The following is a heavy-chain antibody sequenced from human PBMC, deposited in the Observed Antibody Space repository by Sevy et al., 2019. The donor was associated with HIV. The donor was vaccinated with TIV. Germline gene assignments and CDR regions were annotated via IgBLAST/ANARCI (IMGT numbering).Heavy chain of an antibody. Sequence: ASVKVSCKASGYTFTSYYMHWVRQAPGQGLEWMGIINPSGGSTSYAQKFQGRVTMTRDTSTSTVYMELSSLRSEDTAVYYCARDHVAAAVYYYYYGMDVWGQRTTVTVSS. CDR2: INPSGGST. D-gene: IGHD6-13*01. V-gene: IGHV1-46*03. J-gene: IGHJ6*02. CDR1: GYTFTSYY. CDR3: ARDHVAAAVYYYYYGMDV.